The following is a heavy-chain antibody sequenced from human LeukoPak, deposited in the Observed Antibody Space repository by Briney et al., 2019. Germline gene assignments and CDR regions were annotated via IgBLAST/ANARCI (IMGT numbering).Heavy chain of an antibody. D-gene: IGHD4-17*01. Sequence: GGSLRLSCVASGFTFSGYWMNWVRQAPGKGLELVANIKQDGSETYYVDSVKGRFTISRDNAKNSLYLQMNSLRAEDTAVYYCAKANSGDYVRNVYGMDVWGQGTTVTVSS. CDR1: GFTFSGYW. V-gene: IGHV3-7*03. CDR2: IKQDGSET. J-gene: IGHJ6*02. CDR3: AKANSGDYVRNVYGMDV.